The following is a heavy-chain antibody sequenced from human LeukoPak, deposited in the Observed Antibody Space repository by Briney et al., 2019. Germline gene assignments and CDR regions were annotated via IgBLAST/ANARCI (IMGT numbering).Heavy chain of an antibody. CDR2: IYPGDSGP. V-gene: IGHV5-51*01. J-gene: IGHJ3*01. D-gene: IGHD1-26*01. Sequence: KVSCKASGYTFTSYGISWVRQAPGQGLEWMGIIYPGDSGPTYSPSFQGQVTISVDKSINTAYLQWSSLQASDTTMYYCGMSGDRVPLQDDVFDVWGQGTMVTVST. CDR1: GYTFTSYG. CDR3: GMSGDRVPLQDDVFDV.